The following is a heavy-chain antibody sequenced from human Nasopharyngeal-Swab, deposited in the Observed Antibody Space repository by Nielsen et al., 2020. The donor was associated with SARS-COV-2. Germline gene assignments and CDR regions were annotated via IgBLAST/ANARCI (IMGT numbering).Heavy chain of an antibody. Sequence: VRQPPGRGLGWVAAISGSGGSTYYADSVKGRFTISRDNSKNTLYLQMNSLRAEDTAVYYCAKDQQWLVLAAYYYYYGMDVWGQGTTVTVSS. V-gene: IGHV3-23*01. CDR2: ISGSGGST. D-gene: IGHD6-19*01. CDR3: AKDQQWLVLAAYYYYYGMDV. J-gene: IGHJ6*02.